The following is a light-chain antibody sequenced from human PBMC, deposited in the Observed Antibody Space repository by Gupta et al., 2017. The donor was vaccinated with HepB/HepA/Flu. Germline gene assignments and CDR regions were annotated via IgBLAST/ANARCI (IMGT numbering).Light chain of an antibody. V-gene: IGKV1-39*01. CDR1: QSISNY. Sequence: DIQMTQSPPSLSASVGDRVTITCRASQSISNYLNWYQQKPGKAPNLLIFAASRLQSGVPTRFSGSGSGTDFTLTISSLQPEDFATYYCQQSFTTPLTFGPGTKVEIK. CDR2: AAS. J-gene: IGKJ3*01. CDR3: QQSFTTPLT.